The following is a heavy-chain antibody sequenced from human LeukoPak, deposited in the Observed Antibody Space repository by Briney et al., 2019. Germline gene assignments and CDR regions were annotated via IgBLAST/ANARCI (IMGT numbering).Heavy chain of an antibody. CDR2: ISSSGSTI. Sequence: GGSLRLSCAASGFTFSSYWMSWVRQAPGKGLEWVSYISSSGSTIYYADSVKGRFTISRDNAKNSLYLQMHSLRAEYTAVYYCARAHAPDPALDYSILFDYWGQGTLVTVSS. V-gene: IGHV3-48*04. J-gene: IGHJ4*02. CDR1: GFTFSSYW. D-gene: IGHD2-15*01. CDR3: ARAHAPDPALDYSILFDY.